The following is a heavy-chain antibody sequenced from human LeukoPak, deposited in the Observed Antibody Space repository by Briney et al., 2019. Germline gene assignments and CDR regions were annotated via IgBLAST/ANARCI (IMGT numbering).Heavy chain of an antibody. CDR2: IYHSGST. CDR3: ASYTISRRSFDY. D-gene: IGHD3-3*01. CDR1: GGSISSGGYS. V-gene: IGHV4-30-2*02. J-gene: IGHJ4*02. Sequence: PSQTLSLTCAVSGGSISSGGYSWSWIRQPPGKGLEWIGYIYHSGSTYYNPSLKSRVTISVDRSKNQFSLKLSSVTAAGTAVYYCASYTISRRSFDYWGQGTLVTVSS.